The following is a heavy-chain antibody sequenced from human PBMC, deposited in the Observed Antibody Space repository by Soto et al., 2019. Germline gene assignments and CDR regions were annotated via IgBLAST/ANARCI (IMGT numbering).Heavy chain of an antibody. Sequence: QLQLQESGPGLVKPSETLSLTCTVSGGSISSSSYYWGWIRQPPGKGLEWIGSIYYSGSTYYNPSPKSLVNISVDTSKNQFSLKLSSVTAAATAVYYCARSLLTMVPEADWGQGTLVTVSS. CDR1: GGSISSSSYY. D-gene: IGHD3-10*01. CDR3: ARSLLTMVPEAD. V-gene: IGHV4-39*01. J-gene: IGHJ4*02. CDR2: IYYSGST.